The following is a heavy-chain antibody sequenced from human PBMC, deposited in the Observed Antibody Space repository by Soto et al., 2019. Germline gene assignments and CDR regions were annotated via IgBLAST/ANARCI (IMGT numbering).Heavy chain of an antibody. J-gene: IGHJ6*03. CDR1: GGTFSSYT. Sequence: QVQLVQSGAEVKKPGSSVKVSCKASGGTFSSYTISWVRQAPGQGLEWMGRIIPILGIANYAQKFQGRVTITAAKSTSTGYMELSSLRSEDTAVYYCARAYCSSTSGYASLYYYYYMDVCCKGTTVTVSS. D-gene: IGHD2-2*01. CDR3: ARAYCSSTSGYASLYYYYYMDV. V-gene: IGHV1-69*02. CDR2: IIPILGIA.